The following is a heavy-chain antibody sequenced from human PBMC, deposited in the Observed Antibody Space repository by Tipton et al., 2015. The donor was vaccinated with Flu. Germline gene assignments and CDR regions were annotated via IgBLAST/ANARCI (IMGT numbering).Heavy chain of an antibody. CDR3: ARSTHYYDSSGYSHPVDY. CDR2: ISSSSSYI. D-gene: IGHD3-22*01. CDR1: GFTFSSYS. Sequence: SLRLSCAASGFTFSSYSMNWVRQAPGKGLEWVSSISSSSSYIYYADSVKGRFTISRDNAKNSLYLQMNSLKTEETGVYYFARSTHYYDSSGYSHPVDYWGQGTLVTVSS. V-gene: IGHV3-21*01. J-gene: IGHJ4*02.